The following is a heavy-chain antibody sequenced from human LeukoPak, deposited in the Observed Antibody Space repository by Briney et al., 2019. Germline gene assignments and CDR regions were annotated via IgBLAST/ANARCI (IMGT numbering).Heavy chain of an antibody. CDR2: MNPNSGNT. D-gene: IGHD3-22*01. CDR3: AREDSSGYPGPYFQH. V-gene: IGHV1-8*01. J-gene: IGHJ1*01. CDR1: GYTFTSYD. Sequence: ASVKVSCKASGYTFTSYDINWVRQATGQGLEWMGWMNPNSGNTGYALKFQGRVTMTRNTSISTAYMELSSLRSEDTAVYYCAREDSSGYPGPYFQHWGQGTLVTVSS.